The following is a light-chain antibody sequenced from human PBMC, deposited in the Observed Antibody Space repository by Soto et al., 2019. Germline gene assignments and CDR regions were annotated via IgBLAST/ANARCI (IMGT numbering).Light chain of an antibody. V-gene: IGKV3-20*01. Sequence: IVLTQAPGTRSLSPGERATLSCRASQSVSRSYLAWYQQKPCQAPRLLIYGASSRATGIPDRFSGIGSGTDFTLTIRRLEPEDFAVYDCQQYGSSRTFCQGTKVDI. J-gene: IGKJ1*01. CDR3: QQYGSSRT. CDR2: GAS. CDR1: QSVSRSY.